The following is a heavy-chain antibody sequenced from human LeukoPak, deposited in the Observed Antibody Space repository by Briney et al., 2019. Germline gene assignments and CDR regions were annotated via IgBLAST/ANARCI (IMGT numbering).Heavy chain of an antibody. CDR3: ARRLASGRGYGLDV. Sequence: SETLSLTCTVSGGSISSYYWSCIRQPPGKGLECIGYIYYSGSTNYNPSLKSRVTISVDTSKNQFSLKLSSVTAADTAVYYCARRLASGRGYGLDVWGQGTTVTVSS. CDR2: IYYSGST. CDR1: GGSISSYY. J-gene: IGHJ6*02. D-gene: IGHD3-10*01. V-gene: IGHV4-59*08.